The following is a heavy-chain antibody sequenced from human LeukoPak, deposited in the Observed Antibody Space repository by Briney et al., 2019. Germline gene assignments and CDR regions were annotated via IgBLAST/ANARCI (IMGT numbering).Heavy chain of an antibody. CDR2: ISYDGSNK. V-gene: IGHV3-30-3*01. CDR1: GFTFSSYA. D-gene: IGHD3-9*01. Sequence: GGSLRLSCAASGFTFSSYAMHWVRQAPGKGLEWVAVISYDGSNKYYADSVKGRFTISRDNSKNTLYLQMNSLRAEDTAVYYCARGASRYFDYLVNWGQGTLVTVSS. J-gene: IGHJ4*02. CDR3: ARGASRYFDYLVN.